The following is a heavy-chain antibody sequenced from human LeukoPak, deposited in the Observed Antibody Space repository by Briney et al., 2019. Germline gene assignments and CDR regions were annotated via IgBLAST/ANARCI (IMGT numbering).Heavy chain of an antibody. J-gene: IGHJ4*02. Sequence: PSETLSLTCAVYGGSFSGYYWSWLRQPPGKGLEWIGEINHSGSTNYNPSLKSRVTISVDTSKNQFSLKLSSVTAADTAVYYCARHSPVGIFYFDYWGQGTLVTVSS. V-gene: IGHV4-34*01. CDR3: ARHSPVGIFYFDY. D-gene: IGHD1-26*01. CDR1: GGSFSGYY. CDR2: INHSGST.